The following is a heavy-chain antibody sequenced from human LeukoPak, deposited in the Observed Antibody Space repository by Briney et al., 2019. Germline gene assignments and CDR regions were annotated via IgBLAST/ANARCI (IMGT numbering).Heavy chain of an antibody. CDR3: ARMDARNDALDI. Sequence: TLSLTCTVSGDFSRTHYWSWIRQPPGKALEWLARIDWDNDKYYSTSLKTRLTISKDTSKSQVVLTMTNMDPVDTGTYYCARMDARNDALDIWGQGTLVTVSS. CDR2: IDWDNDK. CDR1: GDFSRTHY. V-gene: IGHV2-70*11. J-gene: IGHJ3*02.